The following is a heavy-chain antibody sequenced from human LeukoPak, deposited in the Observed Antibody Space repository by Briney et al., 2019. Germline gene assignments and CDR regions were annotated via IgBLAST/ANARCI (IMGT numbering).Heavy chain of an antibody. CDR2: IYYSGST. CDR1: GGSISSSSYY. V-gene: IGHV4-39*07. CDR3: ARNNYYYYCYMVV. Sequence: SETLSLTCTVSGGSISSSSYYWGWIRQPPGKGLEWIGSIYYSGSTYYNPSLKSRVTISVDTSKNQFSLKLSSVTAADTAVYYCARNNYYYYCYMVVWGKGTTVTVSS. J-gene: IGHJ6*03.